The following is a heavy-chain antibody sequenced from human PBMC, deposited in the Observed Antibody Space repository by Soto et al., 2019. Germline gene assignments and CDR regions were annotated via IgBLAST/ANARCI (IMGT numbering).Heavy chain of an antibody. D-gene: IGHD6-19*01. CDR3: AKGRKYSSGVHY. J-gene: IGHJ4*02. CDR2: ISGSGGST. V-gene: IGHV3-23*01. CDR1: GFTFSSYA. Sequence: EVQLLESGGGLVQPGGSLRLSCAASGFTFSSYAMSRVRQAPGKGLEWVSAISGSGGSTYYADSVKGRFTISRDNSKNTLYLQMNSLRAEDTAVYYCAKGRKYSSGVHYWGQGTLVTVSS.